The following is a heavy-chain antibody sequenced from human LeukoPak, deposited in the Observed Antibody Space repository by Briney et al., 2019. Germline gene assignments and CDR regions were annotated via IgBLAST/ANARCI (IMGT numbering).Heavy chain of an antibody. CDR3: ALIPYCTTATCYYFDF. D-gene: IGHD2-2*01. CDR2: ISTYNGDT. V-gene: IGHV1-18*04. Sequence: GASVKVSCKASGYTFTGYYMHWVRQAPGQGLEWMGWISTYNGDTNYAQKFQGRVTMTADTSTSTTYMELRSLRSDDTAVFYCALIPYCTTATCYYFDFWGQGTLVTVSS. J-gene: IGHJ4*02. CDR1: GYTFTGYY.